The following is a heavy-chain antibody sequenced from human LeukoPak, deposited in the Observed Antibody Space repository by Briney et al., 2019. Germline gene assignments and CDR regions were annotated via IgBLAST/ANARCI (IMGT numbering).Heavy chain of an antibody. Sequence: ASVKVSCKASGYTFTGYYMHWVRQAPGQGLEWMGWINPNSGGTNYAQKFQGRVTMTRDTSISTAYMELSRLRSDDTAVYYCARAKFPYSSSPGGLDCWGQGTLVTVSS. CDR1: GYTFTGYY. CDR2: INPNSGGT. CDR3: ARAKFPYSSSPGGLDC. V-gene: IGHV1-2*02. J-gene: IGHJ4*02. D-gene: IGHD6-6*01.